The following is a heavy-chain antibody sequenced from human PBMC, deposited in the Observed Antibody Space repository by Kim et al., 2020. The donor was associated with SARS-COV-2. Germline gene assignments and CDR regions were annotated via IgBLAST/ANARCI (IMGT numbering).Heavy chain of an antibody. CDR3: VRGYRGMDV. J-gene: IGHJ6*02. D-gene: IGHD4-4*01. CDR1: GFTLSDRY. CDR2: STNRATSYTT. V-gene: IGHV3-72*01. Sequence: GSLRLSCATSGFTLSDRYMDWVRQTPGKGLECIARSTNRATSYTTLYAASVKGRFTISRDEAQNSIYLQMNNLQIEDTAVYYCVRGYRGMDVWGQGTTVTVSS.